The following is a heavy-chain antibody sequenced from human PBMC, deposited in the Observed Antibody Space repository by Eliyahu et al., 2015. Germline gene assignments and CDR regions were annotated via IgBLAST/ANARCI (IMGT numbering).Heavy chain of an antibody. V-gene: IGHV1-46*01. CDR2: INPSGGSX. CDR3: ARETGNIAAAYNY. J-gene: IGHJ4*02. Sequence: QVXLVQSGAEVKKPGASVKXSCKASGXXFTSYYMHWVRQAPGQGLEWMGIINPSGGSXSYAQKFQGRVTMTRDTSTSTVYMELSSLRSEDTAVYYCARETGNIAAAYNYWGQGTLVTVSS. D-gene: IGHD6-13*01. CDR1: GXXFTSYY.